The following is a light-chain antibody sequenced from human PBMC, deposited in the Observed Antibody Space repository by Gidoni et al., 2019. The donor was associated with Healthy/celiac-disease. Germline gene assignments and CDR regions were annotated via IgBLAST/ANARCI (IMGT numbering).Light chain of an antibody. CDR1: KLGDKY. V-gene: IGLV3-1*01. CDR3: QAWDSSTRHVV. Sequence: SSELTQPPSVSVSPGQTASITCSGDKLGDKYACWYQQKPGQSPVLVLYQDSKRPSGIPERFSGSNSGNTATLTISGTQAMDEADYYCQAWDSSTRHVVFGGGTKLTVL. CDR2: QDS. J-gene: IGLJ2*01.